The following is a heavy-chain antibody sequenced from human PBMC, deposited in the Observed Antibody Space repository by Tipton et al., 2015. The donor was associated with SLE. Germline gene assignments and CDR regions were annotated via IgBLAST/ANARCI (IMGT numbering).Heavy chain of an antibody. D-gene: IGHD1-1*01. Sequence: LRLSCAVYGGSFSGYYWSWIRQPPGKGLEWIGEINHSGSTNYNPSLKSRVTISVDTSKNQFSLKLSSVTAADTAVYYCARMGWNDLIYYYYYMDVWGKGTTVTVSS. CDR1: GGSFSGYY. CDR3: ARMGWNDLIYYYYYMDV. J-gene: IGHJ6*03. V-gene: IGHV4-34*01. CDR2: INHSGST.